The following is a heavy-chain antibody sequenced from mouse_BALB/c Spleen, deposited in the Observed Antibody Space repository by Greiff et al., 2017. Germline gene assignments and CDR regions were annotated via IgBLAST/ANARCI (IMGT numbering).Heavy chain of an antibody. V-gene: IGHV5-17*02. CDR1: GFTFSSFG. CDR3: ARWDYYAMDY. D-gene: IGHD4-1*01. J-gene: IGHJ4*01. Sequence: EVMLVESGGGLVQPGGSRKLSCAASGFTFSSFGMHWVRQAPEKGLEWVAYISSGSSTIYYADTVKGRFTISRDNPKNTLFLQMTSLRSEDTAMYYCARWDYYAMDYGGQGTSVTVSS. CDR2: ISSGSSTI.